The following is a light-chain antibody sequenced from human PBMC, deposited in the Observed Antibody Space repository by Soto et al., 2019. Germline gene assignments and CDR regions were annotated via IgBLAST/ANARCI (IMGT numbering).Light chain of an antibody. CDR3: QQRSNWPST. CDR2: EAS. J-gene: IGKJ4*01. V-gene: IGKV3-11*01. CDR1: QSVSGY. Sequence: EIVLTQSPATPSLSPGERATLSCRASQSVSGYLAWYRQKPGQAPRLLIYEASNRATGIPARFSGSGSGTDFTLTISSLEPEDFAVYYCQQRSNWPSTFGGGTKVEMK.